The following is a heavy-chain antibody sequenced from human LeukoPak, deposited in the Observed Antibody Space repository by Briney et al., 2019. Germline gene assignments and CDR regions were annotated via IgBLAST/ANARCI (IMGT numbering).Heavy chain of an antibody. V-gene: IGHV3-7*01. CDR3: ARDASGWYHFDY. CDR1: GFTFSSYW. CDR2: IKQDGSGK. Sequence: GGSLRLSCTASGFTFSSYWMSWVRQAPGKGLEWVANIKQDGSGKYYVDSVKGRFTISRDNAKNSLYLQMNSLRDEDTAMYYCARDASGWYHFDYWGQGTLVTVSS. J-gene: IGHJ4*02. D-gene: IGHD6-19*01.